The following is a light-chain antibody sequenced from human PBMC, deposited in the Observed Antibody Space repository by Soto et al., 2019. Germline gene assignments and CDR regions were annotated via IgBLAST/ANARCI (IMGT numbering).Light chain of an antibody. J-gene: IGLJ1*01. CDR1: RTNNGGGYD. CDR3: QSYDSSLTGYA. V-gene: IGLV1-40*01. CDR2: GNS. Sequence: GVKRAPSMEGGPRSGVAISCTRKRTNNGGGYDGHWYQHLPGPAPKLLIYGNSNRPSGVPDRFSGSKSGTSASLAITGLQAEDQADYYCQSYDSSLTGYAFVTGTKVTVL.